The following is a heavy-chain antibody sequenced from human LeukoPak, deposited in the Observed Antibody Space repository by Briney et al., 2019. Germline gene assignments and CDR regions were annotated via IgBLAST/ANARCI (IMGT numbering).Heavy chain of an antibody. J-gene: IGHJ4*02. Sequence: PGGSLRLSCAASGFTFSSYAMSWVRQAPGKGLEWVSGISGSGDSTYYADSVKGRFTISRDNSKNTLYLQMNSLRAEDTAVYYCAKGSYYDSSGYYTVDYWGQGTLVTVSS. CDR3: AKGSYYDSSGYYTVDY. D-gene: IGHD3-22*01. CDR2: ISGSGDST. CDR1: GFTFSSYA. V-gene: IGHV3-23*01.